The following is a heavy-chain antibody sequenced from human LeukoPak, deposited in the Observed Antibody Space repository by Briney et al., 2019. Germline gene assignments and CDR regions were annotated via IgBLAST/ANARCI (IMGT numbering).Heavy chain of an antibody. CDR1: GYTFTSYD. CDR3: ARGVDIVVVVAARGSDAFDI. J-gene: IGHJ3*02. Sequence: ASVKVSCKASGYTFTSYDINWVRQATGQGLEWMGWMNPNSVNTGYAQKFQGRVTMTRNTSISTGYMELSSLRSEDTAVYYCARGVDIVVVVAARGSDAFDIWGQGTMVTVSS. V-gene: IGHV1-8*01. CDR2: MNPNSVNT. D-gene: IGHD2-15*01.